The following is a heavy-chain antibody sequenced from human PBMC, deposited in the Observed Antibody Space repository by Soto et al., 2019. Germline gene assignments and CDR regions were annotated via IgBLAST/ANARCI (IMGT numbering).Heavy chain of an antibody. V-gene: IGHV1-2*04. D-gene: IGHD2-2*01. Sequence: ASVKVSCKASGYTFTGYYMHWVRQAPGQGLEWMGWINPNSGGTNYAQKFQGWVTMTRDTSISTAYMELSRLRSDDAAVYYCARDPGYCSSTSCYEGWDYYGMDVWGQGTTVTVSS. CDR1: GYTFTGYY. J-gene: IGHJ6*02. CDR3: ARDPGYCSSTSCYEGWDYYGMDV. CDR2: INPNSGGT.